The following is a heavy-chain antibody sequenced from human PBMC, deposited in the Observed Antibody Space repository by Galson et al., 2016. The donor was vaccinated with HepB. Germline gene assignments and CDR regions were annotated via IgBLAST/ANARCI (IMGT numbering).Heavy chain of an antibody. Sequence: PALVKPTQTLTLTCTFSGFSLNTYGVGVGWIRQPPGKALEWLALIYWDDDKRYSPSLKSRLTITKDTSKNQIVLTMANMDPVDTATYYCAHKRPLDYVDYSFDHWGQGTLVTVSS. V-gene: IGHV2-5*02. CDR1: GFSLNTYGVG. D-gene: IGHD4-17*01. J-gene: IGHJ4*02. CDR3: AHKRPLDYVDYSFDH. CDR2: IYWDDDK.